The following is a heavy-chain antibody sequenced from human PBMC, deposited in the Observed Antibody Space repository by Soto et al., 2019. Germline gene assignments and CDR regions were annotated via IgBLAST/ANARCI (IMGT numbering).Heavy chain of an antibody. D-gene: IGHD3-22*01. CDR1: GFIFSNYG. V-gene: IGHV3-33*01. CDR2: IWYDGSHE. CDR3: ARDRYSYDSRAYQGVDWYFDL. Sequence: VQLVESGGGVVQPGRSLRLSCAASGFIFSNYGMHWVRQAPGKGLEWVAVIWYDGSHESYADSVKGRFTISRDNSKNTLFLQMDSVRAEETAVYYCARDRYSYDSRAYQGVDWYFDLWGRGTLVTVSS. J-gene: IGHJ2*01.